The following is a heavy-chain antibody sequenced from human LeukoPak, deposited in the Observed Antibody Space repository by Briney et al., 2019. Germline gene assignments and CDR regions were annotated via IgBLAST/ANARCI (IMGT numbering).Heavy chain of an antibody. CDR1: GYTFTSYY. Sequence: EASVKVSCKASGYTFTSYYMHWVRQATGQGLEWMGWMNPNSGNTGYAQKFQGRVTMTRNTSISTAYMELSSLRSEVTAVYYCASGTWWALYYFDYWGQGTLVTVSS. CDR3: ASGTWWALYYFDY. CDR2: MNPNSGNT. J-gene: IGHJ4*02. D-gene: IGHD2-15*01. V-gene: IGHV1-8*02.